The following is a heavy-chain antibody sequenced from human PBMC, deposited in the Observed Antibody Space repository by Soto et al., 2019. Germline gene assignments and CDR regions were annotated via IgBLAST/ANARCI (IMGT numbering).Heavy chain of an antibody. CDR1: DTTHF. V-gene: IGHV5-51*01. CDR3: ARLVKYYLGMDV. CDR2: IYPGDSDT. Sequence: LGDSLNISCKSSDTTHFICWVLHKPLKFLEWMLIIYPGDSDTKYSPSFQGQVTISVDKSISTAYLHWSSLKASDTATYYCARLVKYYLGMDVWGLGTTVTVSS. J-gene: IGHJ6*02.